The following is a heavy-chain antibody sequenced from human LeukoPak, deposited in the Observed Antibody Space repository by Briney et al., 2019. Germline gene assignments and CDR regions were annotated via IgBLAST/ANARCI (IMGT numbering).Heavy chain of an antibody. D-gene: IGHD6-13*01. CDR3: ARDPGYSSSWYYFDY. Sequence: PGGSLRLSCAASGFIISSYGMHWVRQAPGKGLEWVANIKQDGSEKYYVDSVKGRFTISRDNAKNSLYLQMNSLRAEDSALYYCARDPGYSSSWYYFDYWGQGTLVTVSS. V-gene: IGHV3-7*01. J-gene: IGHJ4*02. CDR2: IKQDGSEK. CDR1: GFIISSYG.